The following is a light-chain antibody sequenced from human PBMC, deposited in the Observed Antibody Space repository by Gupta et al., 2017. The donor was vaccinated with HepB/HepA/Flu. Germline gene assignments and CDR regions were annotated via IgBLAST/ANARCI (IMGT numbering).Light chain of an antibody. V-gene: IGKV1-9*01. CDR3: QQLNSYPLT. CDR1: QGISSY. Sequence: DIQLTQSPSFLSASVGDRVTITCLATQGISSYLVWYQQKPGKAPKLLIYAASTLQSGVTSRFSGGGSGTEFTLTISSLQPEDFATYYCQQLNSYPLTFGGGTKVEIK. CDR2: AAS. J-gene: IGKJ4*01.